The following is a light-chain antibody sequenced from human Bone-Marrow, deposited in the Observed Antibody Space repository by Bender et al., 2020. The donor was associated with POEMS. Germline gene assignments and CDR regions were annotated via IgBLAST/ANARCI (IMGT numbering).Light chain of an antibody. CDR3: SSYTASGSLNYV. Sequence: QSALTQPASVSGSPGQSITISCTGTSSDVVHYNLVSWYRQYPGKAPKLIISEDNKRPSGVSHRFSGSKSGNTASLTISGLQGEDEADYYCSSYTASGSLNYVFGVGTKVSVL. V-gene: IGLV2-14*02. CDR2: EDN. J-gene: IGLJ1*01. CDR1: SSDVVHYNL.